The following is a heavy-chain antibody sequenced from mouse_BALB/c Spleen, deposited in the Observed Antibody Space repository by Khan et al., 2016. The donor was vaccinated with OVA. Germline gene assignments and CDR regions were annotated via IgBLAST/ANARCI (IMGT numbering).Heavy chain of an antibody. CDR1: GFTFSSFG. CDR3: ARSGGNFHWYFDV. V-gene: IGHV5-17*02. D-gene: IGHD2-1*01. J-gene: IGHJ1*01. Sequence: EVQVVESGGGLVQPGGSRKLSCAASGFTFSSFGMHWVRQAPKKGLEWVAYISSGSSTIYYVDTVKGRFTISRDNPKNTLFLQITSPRSEDTAMYYCARSGGNFHWYFDVWGAGTSITVSS. CDR2: ISSGSSTI.